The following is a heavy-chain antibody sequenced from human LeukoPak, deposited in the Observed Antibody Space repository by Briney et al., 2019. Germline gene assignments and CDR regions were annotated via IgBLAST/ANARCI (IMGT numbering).Heavy chain of an antibody. D-gene: IGHD5-18*01. CDR1: GGSISSYY. J-gene: IGHJ4*02. CDR2: VYDSGAT. V-gene: IGHV4-59*01. Sequence: TSETLSLTCSVSGGSISSYYWTWIRQPPGKGLEWIGYVYDSGATNYNPPLKSRVTISVDTSKNQFSLKLTSVTAADTAVYYWTRDQSYSHGYFDSWGQGTLVTVFS. CDR3: TRDQSYSHGYFDS.